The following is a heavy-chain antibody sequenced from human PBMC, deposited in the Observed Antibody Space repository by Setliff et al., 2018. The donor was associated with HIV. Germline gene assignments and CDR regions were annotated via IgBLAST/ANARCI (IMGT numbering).Heavy chain of an antibody. CDR1: GGSFSGYY. Sequence: SETLSLTCAVYGGSFSGYYWSWIRQPPGKGLEWIGEINHSGSTNYNPSLKRRVTISVDTSKNQFSLKLSSVTAADTAVYYCARRRAAAGHFDYWGQGTLVTVSS. V-gene: IGHV4-34*01. D-gene: IGHD6-13*01. CDR3: ARRRAAAGHFDY. CDR2: INHSGST. J-gene: IGHJ4*02.